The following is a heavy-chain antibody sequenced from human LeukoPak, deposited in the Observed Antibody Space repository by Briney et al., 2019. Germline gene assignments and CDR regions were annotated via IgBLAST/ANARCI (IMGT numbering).Heavy chain of an antibody. D-gene: IGHD2-8*01. CDR1: GFTFGDYA. CDR3: TRDLPWFIGGHPPGGYFDY. V-gene: IGHV3-49*04. Sequence: GALRLSCTASGFTFGDYAMSWVRQAPGKGLEWVGFIRSKAYGGTTEYAASVKGRFTISRDDSKSIAYLQMNSLKTEDTAVYYCTRDLPWFIGGHPPGGYFDYWGQGTLVTVSS. CDR2: IRSKAYGGTT. J-gene: IGHJ4*02.